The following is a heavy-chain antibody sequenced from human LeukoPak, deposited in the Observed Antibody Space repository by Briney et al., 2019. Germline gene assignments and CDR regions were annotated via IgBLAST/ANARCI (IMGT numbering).Heavy chain of an antibody. CDR2: IHPSGST. D-gene: IGHD3-22*01. CDR3: ARGTDRSKIGY. CDR1: GGAISSYY. Sequence: PSETLSLTCTVPGGAISSYYWSWIRQPPGKGLEWLGEIHPSGSTNYSPSLKSRVTMSVDTSEDHFSLKLTSVTAADTAVYYCARGTDRSKIGYWGQGTLVTVSS. J-gene: IGHJ4*02. V-gene: IGHV4-34*01.